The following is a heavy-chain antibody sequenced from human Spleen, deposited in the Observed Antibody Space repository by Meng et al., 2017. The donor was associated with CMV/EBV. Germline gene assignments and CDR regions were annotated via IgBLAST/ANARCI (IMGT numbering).Heavy chain of an antibody. CDR1: GGSISGYC. V-gene: IGHV4-38-2*02. D-gene: IGHD1-26*01. J-gene: IGHJ4*02. Sequence: SETLSLTCTVSGGSISGYCWSWIRQPPGKGLEWIGSISHSGSTYYNPSLKSRVTISVDTSKNQFSLKLSSVTATDTAVYYCASVVGAWGQGRLVTVSS. CDR2: ISHSGST. CDR3: ASVVGA.